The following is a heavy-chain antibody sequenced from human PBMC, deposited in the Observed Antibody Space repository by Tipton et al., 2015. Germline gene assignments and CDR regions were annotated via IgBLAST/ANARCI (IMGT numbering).Heavy chain of an antibody. CDR3: VRRARRVGSHSYPYYFDY. V-gene: IGHV5-51*01. Sequence: QSGPEVKKPGESLKISCKGSGYIFTSFWIGWVRQMPGKGLEWMGTIYPGDSETRYTPSFQGQVTISADKSITTAYLQWRSLKASDTAMYYCVRRARRVGSHSYPYYFDYWGQGTLVPVSS. J-gene: IGHJ4*02. CDR2: IYPGDSET. CDR1: GYIFTSFW. D-gene: IGHD1-26*01.